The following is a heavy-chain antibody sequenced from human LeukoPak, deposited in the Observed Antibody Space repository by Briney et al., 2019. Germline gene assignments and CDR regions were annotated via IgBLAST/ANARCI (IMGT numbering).Heavy chain of an antibody. CDR2: MKEDGTQT. Sequence: QPGGSLRLSCAASGSIIRSHWVHWVRQAPGKGLEWVANMKEDGTQTYYLESVRGRFTISRDYAKDSLYLQMHSLSVEDTAVYYCVAKRRIHPNYSDYWGQGTLVTVSS. J-gene: IGHJ4*02. CDR3: VAKRRIHPNYSDY. CDR1: GSIIRSHW. V-gene: IGHV3-7*01.